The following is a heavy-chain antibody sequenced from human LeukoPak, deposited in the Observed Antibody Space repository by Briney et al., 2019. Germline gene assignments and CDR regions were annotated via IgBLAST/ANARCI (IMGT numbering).Heavy chain of an antibody. D-gene: IGHD2-15*01. CDR3: ARVLRYCSGGNCYSGGLGYMDV. V-gene: IGHV3-20*04. CDR1: GFTFSSFA. Sequence: GGSLRLSCAASGFTFSSFAMSWVRQAPGKGLEWVSGINWNGGSTGYADSVKGRFTISRDNVKSSLYLQMNSLRAEDTALYYCARVLRYCSGGNCYSGGLGYMDVWGKGTTVTISS. J-gene: IGHJ6*03. CDR2: INWNGGST.